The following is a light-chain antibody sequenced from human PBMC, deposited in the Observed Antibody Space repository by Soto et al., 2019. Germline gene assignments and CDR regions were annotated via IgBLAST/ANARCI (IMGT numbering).Light chain of an antibody. V-gene: IGKV3-20*01. CDR2: GAS. J-gene: IGKJ4*01. CDR3: QQYGSSPPRGPT. CDR1: QSVSSSY. Sequence: EIVLTQSPGTLSLSPGERATLSCRASQSVSSSYLAWYQQKPGQAPRLLIYGASSRATGIPDRFSGSGSGTDFTLTISRLEPEDFAVYYCQQYGSSPPRGPTFGGGTKVEIK.